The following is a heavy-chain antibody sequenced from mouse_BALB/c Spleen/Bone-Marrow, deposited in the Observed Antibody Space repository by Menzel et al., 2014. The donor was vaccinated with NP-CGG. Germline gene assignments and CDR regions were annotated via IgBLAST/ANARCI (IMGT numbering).Heavy chain of an antibody. J-gene: IGHJ2*01. V-gene: IGHV14-1*02. CDR1: GFNIKDCY. CDR2: IDPENGNT. CDR3: TRWVYYGSSYFDY. Sequence: EVQRVESGAEFVRPGALVKLSCNASGFNIKDCYMHWVKQRPEQGLEWIGWIDPENGNTIYDPKFPGKASITADTSSNTSYLQLSSLTSEDTAVYYCTRWVYYGSSYFDYWGQGTTLTVSS. D-gene: IGHD1-1*01.